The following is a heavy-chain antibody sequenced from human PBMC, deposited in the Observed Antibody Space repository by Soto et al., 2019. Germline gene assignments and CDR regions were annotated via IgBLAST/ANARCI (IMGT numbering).Heavy chain of an antibody. CDR3: ARAAPAANWFDP. D-gene: IGHD2-2*01. Sequence: GGSLRLSCAASGFTVSSNYMSWVRQAPGKGLEWVSVIYSGGSTYYADSVKGRFTISRDNSKNTLYLQMNSLRAEDTAVYYCARAAPAANWFDPWGQGTLVTVPS. CDR1: GFTVSSNY. CDR2: IYSGGST. V-gene: IGHV3-53*01. J-gene: IGHJ5*02.